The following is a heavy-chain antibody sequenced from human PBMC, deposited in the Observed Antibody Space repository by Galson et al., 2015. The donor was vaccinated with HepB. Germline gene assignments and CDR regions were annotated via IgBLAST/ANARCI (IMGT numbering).Heavy chain of an antibody. CDR1: GGSISSYY. Sequence: SETLSLTCSVSGGSISSYYWSWIRQPPGKGLEWIGYIYYSGSTNYNPSLKSRVTISVDTSKNQFSLKLSSVTAADTAVYYCARDPGGYSSSWALGYWGQGTLVTVSS. CDR2: IYYSGST. D-gene: IGHD6-13*01. J-gene: IGHJ4*02. V-gene: IGHV4-59*01. CDR3: ARDPGGYSSSWALGY.